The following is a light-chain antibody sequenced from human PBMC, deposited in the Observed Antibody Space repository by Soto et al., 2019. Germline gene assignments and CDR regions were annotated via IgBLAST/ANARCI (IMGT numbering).Light chain of an antibody. CDR1: QSVSSSY. J-gene: IGKJ4*01. CDR3: QQYGTSFT. Sequence: IVLTQSPGTLSLSPGERATLSSRASQSVSSSYVAWYQPKPGEAPRLLNYGAFSTATGIPERLSGSGSGTDFTLTISRLEPEDFAVYYCQQYGTSFTFGGGTKVDIK. CDR2: GAF. V-gene: IGKV3-20*01.